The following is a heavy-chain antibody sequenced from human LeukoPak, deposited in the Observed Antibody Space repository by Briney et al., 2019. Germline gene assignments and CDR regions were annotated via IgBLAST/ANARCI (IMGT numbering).Heavy chain of an antibody. CDR3: AKDWSGDYNWSDP. J-gene: IGHJ5*02. CDR2: ISGGST. V-gene: IGHV3-38-3*01. CDR1: GASISSYY. D-gene: IGHD3-3*01. Sequence: PSETLSLTCTVSGASISSYYWSWVRQAPGKGLEWVSSISGGSTYYADSRKGRFTISRDNSKNTLHLQMNSLRAEDTAVYYCAKDWSGDYNWSDPWGQGTLVTVSS.